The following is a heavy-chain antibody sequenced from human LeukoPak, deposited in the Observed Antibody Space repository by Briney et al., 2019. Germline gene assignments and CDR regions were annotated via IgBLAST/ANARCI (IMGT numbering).Heavy chain of an antibody. J-gene: IGHJ4*02. D-gene: IGHD3-22*01. CDR2: IWYDGSNK. CDR3: ARDAYYYDSSGYYQLDY. V-gene: IGHV3-33*01. Sequence: GGSLRISCAASGFTFSSYGMHWVRQAPGKGLEWVAVIWYDGSNKYYADSVKGRFTISRDNSKNTLYLQMNSLRAEDTAVYYCARDAYYYDSSGYYQLDYWGQGTLVTVSS. CDR1: GFTFSSYG.